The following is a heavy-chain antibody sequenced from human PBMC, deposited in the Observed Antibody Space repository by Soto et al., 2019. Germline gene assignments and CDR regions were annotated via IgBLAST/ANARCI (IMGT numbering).Heavy chain of an antibody. D-gene: IGHD2-15*01. CDR1: GFTFTSYA. J-gene: IGHJ4*02. V-gene: IGHV3-23*01. Sequence: EVQLLESGGGLVQPGGSLRLSCAASGFTFTSYAMNWVRQAPGKGLEWVSGISGSGGSTDYADSVKGRFTISRDNSKTTLYLQMNSLRDEDTAVYYCAKALGYCSGGSCQEYFDYWGQGILVTVSS. CDR3: AKALGYCSGGSCQEYFDY. CDR2: ISGSGGST.